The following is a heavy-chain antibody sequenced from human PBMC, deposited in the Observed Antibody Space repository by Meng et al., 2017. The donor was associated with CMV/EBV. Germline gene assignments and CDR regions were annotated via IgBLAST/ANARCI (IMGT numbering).Heavy chain of an antibody. D-gene: IGHD3-22*01. J-gene: IGHJ4*02. V-gene: IGHV1-8*03. Sequence: ASVKVSCKASGYTFTSYDINWVRQATGQGLEWMGWMNPNSGNTGYAQKFQGRVTITRNTSISTSYMELSSLRSEDTAVYYCARYRITMIVVVITFGWALPPPLFIDYWGQGTLVTVSS. CDR2: MNPNSGNT. CDR3: ARYRITMIVVVITFGWALPPPLFIDY. CDR1: GYTFTSYD.